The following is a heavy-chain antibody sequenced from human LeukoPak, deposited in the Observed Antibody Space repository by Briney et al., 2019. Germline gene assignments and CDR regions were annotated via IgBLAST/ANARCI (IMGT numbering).Heavy chain of an antibody. J-gene: IGHJ5*02. CDR2: INHSGST. CDR1: GGSISSSSYY. CDR3: ARGTTHHFWSGYYTQAWYNWFDP. V-gene: IGHV4-39*07. D-gene: IGHD3-3*02. Sequence: ASETLSLTGTVSGGSISSSSYYWGWIRQPPGKGLEWIGEINHSGSTNYNPSLKSRVTISVDTSKNQFSLKLSSVTAADTAVYYCARGTTHHFWSGYYTQAWYNWFDPWGQGTLVTVSS.